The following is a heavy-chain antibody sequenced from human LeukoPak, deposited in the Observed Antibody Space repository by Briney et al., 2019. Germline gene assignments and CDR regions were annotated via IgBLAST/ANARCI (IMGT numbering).Heavy chain of an antibody. J-gene: IGHJ4*02. CDR2: ISGGST. Sequence: GGSLRLSCAASGFTFTSYAMSWVRQAPGKGLEWVSTISGGSTYYADSVKGRFTISRDNSKNTLYLQMNSLRAEDTAVYYCAKGGSIAARSPLDYWGQGTLVTVSS. D-gene: IGHD6-6*01. CDR3: AKGGSIAARSPLDY. V-gene: IGHV3-23*01. CDR1: GFTFTSYA.